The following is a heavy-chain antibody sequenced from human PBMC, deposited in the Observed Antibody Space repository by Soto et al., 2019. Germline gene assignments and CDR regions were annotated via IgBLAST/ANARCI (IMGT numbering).Heavy chain of an antibody. J-gene: IGHJ5*02. CDR3: ATSYDSGFDP. V-gene: IGHV1-18*04. Sequence: ASVKVSCKSSGYSFSSYGISWVRQAPGQGLEWMGWISVNNGNTNYAPKFQGRVTMTTDTSTSTAYMELRSLRSDDTAVYYCATSYDSGFDPWGQGTLVTVSA. CDR2: ISVNNGNT. CDR1: GYSFSSYG. D-gene: IGHD5-12*01.